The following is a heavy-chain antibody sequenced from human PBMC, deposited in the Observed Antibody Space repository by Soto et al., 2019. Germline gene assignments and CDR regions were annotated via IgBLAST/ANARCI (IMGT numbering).Heavy chain of an antibody. V-gene: IGHV4-61*01. CDR1: GGSLRSGSYY. D-gene: IGHD3-22*01. Sequence: KPSETLSLTCSVSGGSLRSGSYYWAWIRQPPGKGLEWIGYIYHSGTTVYNASLRSRVSISVDTSKNQFFLKVNSLTAADTAVYYCARDSSGRHDYWGQGTRVTVSS. CDR3: ARDSSGRHDY. J-gene: IGHJ4*02. CDR2: IYHSGTT.